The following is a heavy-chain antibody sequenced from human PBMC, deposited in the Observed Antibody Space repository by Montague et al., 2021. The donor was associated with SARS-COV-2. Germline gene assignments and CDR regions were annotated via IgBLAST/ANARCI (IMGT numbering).Heavy chain of an antibody. J-gene: IGHJ4*02. CDR3: VRHPHCDVLNGPPDL. CDR2: VLYNKGT. Sequence: SETLSLTCTVSGVSVTDYYWSWIRQPPGKGLEWVGDVLYNKGTNFNPSLKSRVAISVDTSKNQFSLRLTSVTAADTALYYCVRHPHCDVLNGPPDLWDQGTLVTVSS. D-gene: IGHD3-9*01. V-gene: IGHV4-59*08. CDR1: GVSVTDYY.